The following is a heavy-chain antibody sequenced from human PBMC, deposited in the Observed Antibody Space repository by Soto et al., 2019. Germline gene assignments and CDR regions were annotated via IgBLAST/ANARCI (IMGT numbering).Heavy chain of an antibody. CDR1: GASISSHSYY. CDR3: ARVGILTDYAYFDS. D-gene: IGHD3-9*01. Sequence: SETLSLTCTVSGASISSHSYYWNWIRQHPGKGLEWIGFIYYSGTTYYNPSLTGRVTISADTSKNQFSLRLSSVTAADTAVYYCARVGILTDYAYFDSWGQGTLVTVSS. J-gene: IGHJ4*02. CDR2: IYYSGTT. V-gene: IGHV4-31*03.